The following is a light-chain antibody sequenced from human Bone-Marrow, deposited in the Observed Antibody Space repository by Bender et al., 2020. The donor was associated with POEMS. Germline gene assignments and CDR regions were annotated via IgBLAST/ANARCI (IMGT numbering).Light chain of an antibody. V-gene: IGLV1-40*01. J-gene: IGLJ2*01. Sequence: QSALTQPPSVSGAPGQRVTISCTGSSSNTGSGYDVHWYQQLPGTAPKLLIHGNTNRPSGVPDRFSGSKSGTSASLAITGLQAEDEADYYCQSYDSSLSGSVFGGGTKLTVL. CDR1: SSNTGSGYD. CDR3: QSYDSSLSGSV. CDR2: GNT.